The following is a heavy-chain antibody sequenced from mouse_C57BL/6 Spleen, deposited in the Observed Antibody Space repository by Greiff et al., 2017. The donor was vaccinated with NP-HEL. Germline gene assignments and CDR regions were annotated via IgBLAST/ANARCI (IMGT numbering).Heavy chain of an antibody. CDR1: GFTFSDYY. Sequence: EVQGVESGGGLVQPGGSLKLSCAASGFTFSDYYMYWVRQTPEKRLEWVAYISNGGGSTYYPDTVKGRFTISRDNAKNTLYLQRSRLKSEDTAMYDSARRDWEAMDYWGQGTSVTVSS. CDR2: ISNGGGST. D-gene: IGHD4-1*01. V-gene: IGHV5-12*01. J-gene: IGHJ4*01. CDR3: ARRDWEAMDY.